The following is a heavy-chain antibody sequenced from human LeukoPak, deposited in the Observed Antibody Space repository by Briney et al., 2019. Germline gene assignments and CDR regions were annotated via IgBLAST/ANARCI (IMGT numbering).Heavy chain of an antibody. V-gene: IGHV3-7*05. CDR1: GFTFSSYW. Sequence: GGSLRLSCAASGFTFSSYWMSWVRQAPGKGLEWVANIKQDGSEEVYVDSVKGRFTISRDNAKNSLFLQMNTLRAEDTAVYYCARGSRGRLPLDAFDVWGQGTMVSVSS. D-gene: IGHD6-25*01. CDR2: IKQDGSEE. J-gene: IGHJ3*01. CDR3: ARGSRGRLPLDAFDV.